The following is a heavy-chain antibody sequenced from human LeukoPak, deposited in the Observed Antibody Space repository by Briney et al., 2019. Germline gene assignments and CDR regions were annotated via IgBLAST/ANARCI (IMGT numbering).Heavy chain of an antibody. CDR3: ARAPRIPYYYYMDV. CDR2: IYTGGST. V-gene: IGHV4-4*07. Sequence: SETLSLTCTVSGGSISSYYWSWIRQPAGKGLEWIGRIYTGGSTNYNPSLKSRVTMSVDTSKNQFSLKLSSVTAADTAVYYCARAPRIPYYYYMDVWGKGTTVTVSS. CDR1: GGSISSYY. J-gene: IGHJ6*03. D-gene: IGHD5-18*01.